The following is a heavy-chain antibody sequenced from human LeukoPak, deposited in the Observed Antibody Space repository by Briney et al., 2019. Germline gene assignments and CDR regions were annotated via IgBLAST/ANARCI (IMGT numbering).Heavy chain of an antibody. Sequence: EASVKVSCKASGGTFSSYAISWVRQAPGQGLEWMGGIIPIFGTANYAQKFQGRVTITADGSTSTAYMELISLRSEDTAVYYCAREGGDYVGYYYYVMDVWGQGTTVTVSS. CDR1: GGTFSSYA. V-gene: IGHV1-69*13. CDR3: AREGGDYVGYYYYVMDV. J-gene: IGHJ6*02. CDR2: IIPIFGTA. D-gene: IGHD4-17*01.